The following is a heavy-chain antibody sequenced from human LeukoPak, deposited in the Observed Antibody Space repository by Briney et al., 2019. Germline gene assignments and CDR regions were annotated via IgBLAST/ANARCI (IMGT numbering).Heavy chain of an antibody. CDR2: IYYSGST. D-gene: IGHD3-3*01. Sequence: SETLSLTCTVSGGSISSGGYYWSWIRQHPGKGLEWIGYIYYSGSTYYNPSLKSRVTISVDTSKNQFSLKLSSVTAADTAVYYCARDRDDFWSGQAAYGMDVWGQGTTVTVSS. V-gene: IGHV4-31*03. CDR1: GGSISSGGYY. CDR3: ARDRDDFWSGQAAYGMDV. J-gene: IGHJ6*02.